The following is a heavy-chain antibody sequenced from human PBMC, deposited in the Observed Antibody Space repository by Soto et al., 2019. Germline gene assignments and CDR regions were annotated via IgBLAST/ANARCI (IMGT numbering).Heavy chain of an antibody. D-gene: IGHD3-22*01. CDR1: EFTFSDYA. Sequence: QVQLVESGGGVVQPGRSLRLSCAASEFTFSDYAMHWVRQAPGKGLEWVAVISADGDKVFYADSMKDRLTISRDNSKSTLFLQLTSLGPEDTALYYCARAHYHDSSGPNGHAFDIWGQGTVVTVSS. V-gene: IGHV3-30-3*01. CDR3: ARAHYHDSSGPNGHAFDI. CDR2: ISADGDKV. J-gene: IGHJ3*02.